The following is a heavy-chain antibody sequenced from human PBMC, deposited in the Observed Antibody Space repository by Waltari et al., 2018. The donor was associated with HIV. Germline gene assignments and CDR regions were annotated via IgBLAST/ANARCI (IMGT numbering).Heavy chain of an antibody. J-gene: IGHJ5*02. CDR3: ARDRADDILTGPLGP. D-gene: IGHD3-9*01. CDR1: ASLFNSNYG. CDR2: ISVYNGNT. V-gene: IGHV1-18*01. Sequence: QVQLVQSGAEVKKTGASVKVSCKASASLFNSNYGITWVRQAPGQGLEWMGWISVYNGNTNYAQKLQGRITMTTDTSTRTTYMELRSLRSDDTAVYYCARDRADDILTGPLGPWGQGTLVTVSS.